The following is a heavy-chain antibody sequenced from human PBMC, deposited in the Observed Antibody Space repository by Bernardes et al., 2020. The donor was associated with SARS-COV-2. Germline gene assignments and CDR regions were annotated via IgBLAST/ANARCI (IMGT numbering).Heavy chain of an antibody. Sequence: GGSLRLSCAASGFTFSSYAMSWVRQAPGQGLEWVSAISGSGGSTYYADSVKGRFTISRDNSKNTLYLQMNSLRAEDTAVYYCAKDLNYYGSGSYPYYFDSWGQGTLVTVSA. CDR1: GFTFSSYA. CDR2: ISGSGGST. J-gene: IGHJ4*02. CDR3: AKDLNYYGSGSYPYYFDS. V-gene: IGHV3-23*01. D-gene: IGHD3-10*01.